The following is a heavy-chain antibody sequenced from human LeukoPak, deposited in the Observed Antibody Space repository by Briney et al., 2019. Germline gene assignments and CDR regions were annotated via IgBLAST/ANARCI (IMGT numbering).Heavy chain of an antibody. CDR3: ARRSCSGATCYQLDY. Sequence: GESLKISCEGSGYRFTSYSIAWVRQMPGKGLEWMGIIYPSDSDTTYSPPFQGQVTISADRSISTAYLQWSSLKASDTAVYYCARRSCSGATCYQLDYWGQGTLVTVSS. V-gene: IGHV5-51*01. D-gene: IGHD2-15*01. J-gene: IGHJ4*02. CDR1: GYRFTSYS. CDR2: IYPSDSDT.